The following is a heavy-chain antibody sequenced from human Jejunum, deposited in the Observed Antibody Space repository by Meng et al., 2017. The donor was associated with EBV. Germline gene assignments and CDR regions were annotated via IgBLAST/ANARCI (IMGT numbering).Heavy chain of an antibody. J-gene: IGHJ5*01. CDR1: GFSLSTIGVG. D-gene: IGHD3-22*01. CDR2: IYWDDDQ. V-gene: IGHV2-5*02. Sequence: TLTGSCPTLLKPPQTLTLTCPFLGFSLSTIGVGVSWIRQPPGKALEWLALIYWDDDQRFSPSLRSRLTITKDTSKNQVVLTMTNMDPADTGTYFCAHFYDSSGYTDSWGQGTLVTVSS. CDR3: AHFYDSSGYTDS.